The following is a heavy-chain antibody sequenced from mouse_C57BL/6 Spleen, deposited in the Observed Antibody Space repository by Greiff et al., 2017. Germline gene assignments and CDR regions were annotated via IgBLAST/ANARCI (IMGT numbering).Heavy chain of an antibody. CDR3: AREEGYFDY. Sequence: VKLMESGAELARPGASVKLSCKASGYTFTSSGISWVKQRTGQGLEWIGEIYPRSGNTYYYEKFKGKATLTADKSSSTAYMELRSLTAEDSAVYFCAREEGYFDYWGQGTTLTVSS. J-gene: IGHJ2*01. V-gene: IGHV1-81*01. CDR2: IYPRSGNT. CDR1: GYTFTSSG.